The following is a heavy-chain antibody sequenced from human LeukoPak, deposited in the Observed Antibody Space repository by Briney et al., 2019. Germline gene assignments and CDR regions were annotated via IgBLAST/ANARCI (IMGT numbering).Heavy chain of an antibody. J-gene: IGHJ4*02. CDR1: GFTFNSYW. CDR2: INTDGSST. V-gene: IGHV3-74*01. CDR3: VVWGEDSSGHRFDH. Sequence: PGGSLRLSCAASGFTFNSYWMHWVRQAPGKGLLWVSRINTDGSSTHYADSVKGRLNISRDNAKNTLYLQMNGLRAEDTAVYYCVVWGEDSSGHRFDHWGQGTLVTVSS. D-gene: IGHD3-22*01.